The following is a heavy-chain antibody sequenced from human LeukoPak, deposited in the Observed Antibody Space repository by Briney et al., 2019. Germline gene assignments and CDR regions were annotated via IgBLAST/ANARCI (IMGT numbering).Heavy chain of an antibody. CDR2: IRYDGSNK. V-gene: IGHV3-30*02. CDR1: GFTFSSYG. Sequence: GGSLRLSCAAYGFTFSSYGMHWVRQAPGEGLEWVAFIRYDGSNKYYADSVKGRFTISRDNSKHTLYLQMNSLRAEDTAVYYCARELIVVVPAGHTFFDYWPQGPLVTVPS. CDR3: ARELIVVVPAGHTFFDY. J-gene: IGHJ4*02. D-gene: IGHD2-2*01.